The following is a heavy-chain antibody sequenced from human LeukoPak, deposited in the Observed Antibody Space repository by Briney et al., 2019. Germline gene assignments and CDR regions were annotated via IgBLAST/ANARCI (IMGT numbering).Heavy chain of an antibody. CDR3: ARDSAAGNYGMDV. J-gene: IGHJ6*02. CDR2: IIPIFGTA. Sequence: GASVKVSCKASGGTFSSYAISWVRQAPGQGLEWVGGIIPIFGTANYAQKFQGRVTITADESTSTAYMELSSLRSEDTAVYYCARDSAAGNYGMDVWGQGTRSPSP. CDR1: GGTFSSYA. V-gene: IGHV1-69*13. D-gene: IGHD6-13*01.